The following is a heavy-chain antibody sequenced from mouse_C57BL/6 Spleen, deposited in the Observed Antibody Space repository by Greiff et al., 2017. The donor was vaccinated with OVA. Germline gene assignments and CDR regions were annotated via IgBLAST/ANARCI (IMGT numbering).Heavy chain of an antibody. J-gene: IGHJ2*01. CDR3: ARRGNYYGSSFFDY. CDR2: INPSTGGT. V-gene: IGHV1-42*01. CDR1: GYSFTGYY. D-gene: IGHD1-1*01. Sequence: VHVKQSGPELVKPGASVKISCKASGYSFTGYYMNWVKQSPEKSLEWIGEINPSTGGTTYNQKFKAKATLTVDKSSSTAYMQLKSLTSEDSAVYYWARRGNYYGSSFFDYWGQGTTLTVSS.